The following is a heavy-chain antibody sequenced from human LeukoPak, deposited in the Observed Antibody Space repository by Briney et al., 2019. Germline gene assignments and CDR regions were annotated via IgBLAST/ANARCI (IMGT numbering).Heavy chain of an antibody. Sequence: ASVKVSCKASGYTFTSYGISWVRQAPGQGLEWMGWISAYNGNTNYAQKFQGRLTITRDMSTRTVDMELRSLRSDDTAVYYCARDMRHYRYYESDEYYFNFEYWGQGTLVTVSS. D-gene: IGHD3-22*01. CDR1: GYTFTSYG. V-gene: IGHV1-18*01. J-gene: IGHJ4*02. CDR2: ISAYNGNT. CDR3: ARDMRHYRYYESDEYYFNFEY.